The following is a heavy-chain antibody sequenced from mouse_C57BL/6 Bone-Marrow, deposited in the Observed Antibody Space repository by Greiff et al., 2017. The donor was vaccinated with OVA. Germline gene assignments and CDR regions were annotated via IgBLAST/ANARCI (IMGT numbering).Heavy chain of an antibody. D-gene: IGHD2-5*01. CDR3: ARRGYYSNHWYFDV. CDR1: GYAFSSSW. J-gene: IGHJ1*03. V-gene: IGHV1-82*01. Sequence: VMLVESGPELVKPGASVKISCKASGYAFSSSWMNWVKQRPGKGLEWIGRIFPGDGDTNYNGKFKGKATLTADKSSSTAYMQLSSLTSEDSAVYFCARRGYYSNHWYFDVWGTGTTVTVSS. CDR2: IFPGDGDT.